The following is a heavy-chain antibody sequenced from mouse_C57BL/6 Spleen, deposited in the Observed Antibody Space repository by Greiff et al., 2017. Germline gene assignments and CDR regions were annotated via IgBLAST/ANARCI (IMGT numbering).Heavy chain of an antibody. Sequence: QVQLKQPGAELVKPGASVKLSYWMHWVKQRPRQGLELIGMIHPNSGRTNYNEKFKSKATLTVDKSSSTAYMQLSSLTSEDSAVYYCARDEDYAMDYWGQGTSVTVSS. CDR1: W. CDR3: ARDEDYAMDY. V-gene: IGHV1-64*01. J-gene: IGHJ4*01. CDR2: IHPNSGRT.